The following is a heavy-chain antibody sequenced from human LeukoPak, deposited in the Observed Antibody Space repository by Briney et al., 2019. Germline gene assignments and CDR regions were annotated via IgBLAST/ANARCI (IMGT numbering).Heavy chain of an antibody. Sequence: SETLSLTCTVSGGSISSYYWSWIRQPPGKGLEWIGYIYYSGSTNYNPSLKSRVTISVDTSKNQFSLKLSSVTVADTAVYYCARDPADILTGSGMDVWGQGTTVTVSS. J-gene: IGHJ6*02. V-gene: IGHV4-59*01. CDR1: GGSISSYY. CDR2: IYYSGST. D-gene: IGHD3-9*01. CDR3: ARDPADILTGSGMDV.